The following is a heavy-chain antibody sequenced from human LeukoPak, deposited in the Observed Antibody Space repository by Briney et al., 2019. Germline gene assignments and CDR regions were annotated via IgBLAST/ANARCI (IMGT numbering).Heavy chain of an antibody. J-gene: IGHJ5*02. CDR2: IRDSGEA. CDR3: ARARAGNQDWVEFDR. V-gene: IGHV3-66*02. D-gene: IGHD1-14*01. Sequence: GGSLRLSCAASGFRFSDYYMSWVRQAPGKGLEWVGLIRDSGEAFYSDFARGRFAISRDESENTLYLQMNNLRVEDTAVYFCARARAGNQDWVEFDRWSQGTLVTVSS. CDR1: GFRFSDYY.